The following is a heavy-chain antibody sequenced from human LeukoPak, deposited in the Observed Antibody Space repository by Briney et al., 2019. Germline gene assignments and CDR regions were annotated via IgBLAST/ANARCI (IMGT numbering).Heavy chain of an antibody. D-gene: IGHD3-3*01. Sequence: SETLSLTCAVYGGSFSGYYWSWIRQPPGKGLEWIGEINHSGSTNYNPSLKSRVTISVDTSKNQFSLKLSSVTAADTAVYYCARARLIFGVVIYYYYMDVWGKGTTVTVSS. CDR1: GGSFSGYY. V-gene: IGHV4-34*01. CDR3: ARARLIFGVVIYYYYMDV. CDR2: INHSGST. J-gene: IGHJ6*03.